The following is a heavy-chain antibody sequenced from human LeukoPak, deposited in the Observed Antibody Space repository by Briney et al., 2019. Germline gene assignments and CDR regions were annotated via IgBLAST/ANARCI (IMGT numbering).Heavy chain of an antibody. CDR1: GYTFSSYD. CDR2: MNPNSGNT. D-gene: IGHD3-22*01. CDR3: TRGGTIYDTILEDPFDI. V-gene: IGHV1-8*01. Sequence: ASVKVSCKASGYTFSSYDINWVRQAPGQGLEWMGWMNPNSGNTGYEQELQGRVAMTRDTSISTAYMELSSLISDDTAAYYCTRGGTIYDTILEDPFDIWGQGTMVTVSS. J-gene: IGHJ3*02.